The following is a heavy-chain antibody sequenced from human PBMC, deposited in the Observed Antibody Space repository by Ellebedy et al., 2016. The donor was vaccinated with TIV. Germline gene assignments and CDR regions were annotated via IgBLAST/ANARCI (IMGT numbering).Heavy chain of an antibody. CDR3: AIEVNLYGDYDY. Sequence: AASVKVSCKASGYTFTSYGISWVRQAPGQGLEWMGWISAYNGNTNYAQKLQGRVTMTTDTSTSTAYMELRSLRSDDTAVYSCAIEVNLYGDYDYWGQGTLVTVSS. D-gene: IGHD4-17*01. V-gene: IGHV1-18*04. J-gene: IGHJ4*02. CDR1: GYTFTSYG. CDR2: ISAYNGNT.